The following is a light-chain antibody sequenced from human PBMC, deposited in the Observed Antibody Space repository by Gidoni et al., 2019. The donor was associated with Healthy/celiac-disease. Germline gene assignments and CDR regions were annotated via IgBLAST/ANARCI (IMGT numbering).Light chain of an antibody. J-gene: IGKJ4*01. CDR2: AAS. CDR1: QSISSY. Sequence: IQMTQSPSSLSASVGDRVTITCRASQSISSYLNWYQQKPGKAPKLLIYAASSLQSGVPSKFSGSGSGTDFTLTISSLQPEDFATYYCQQSNSSPDTFGRGTKLEIK. V-gene: IGKV1-39*01. CDR3: QQSNSSPDT.